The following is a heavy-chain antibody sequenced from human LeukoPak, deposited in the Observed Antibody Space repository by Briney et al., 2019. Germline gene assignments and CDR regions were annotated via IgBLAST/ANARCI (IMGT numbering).Heavy chain of an antibody. CDR3: ARGPALQLWFS. CDR1: GGSISSGSYY. J-gene: IGHJ4*02. Sequence: SQTLPLTCTVSGGSISSGSYYWSWIRQPAGKGLEWIGRIYTSGSTNYNPSLKSRVTISVDTSKNQFSLKLSSVTAADTAVYYCARGPALQLWFSWGQGTLVTVSS. CDR2: IYTSGST. V-gene: IGHV4-61*02. D-gene: IGHD5-18*01.